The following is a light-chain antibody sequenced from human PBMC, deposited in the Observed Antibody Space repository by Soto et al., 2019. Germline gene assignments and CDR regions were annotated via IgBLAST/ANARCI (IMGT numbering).Light chain of an antibody. V-gene: IGLV2-14*01. CDR3: SSYTSSRPYV. CDR1: SSDVGGYNY. Sequence: QSALTQPASVSGSPGQSITISCTGTSSDVGGYNYVSWYQQHPGKAPKLMIYEVINRPSGVSNRFSGSQSGNTASLTISGLQDDDGADYYCSSYTSSRPYVFGSGTKLTVL. J-gene: IGLJ1*01. CDR2: EVI.